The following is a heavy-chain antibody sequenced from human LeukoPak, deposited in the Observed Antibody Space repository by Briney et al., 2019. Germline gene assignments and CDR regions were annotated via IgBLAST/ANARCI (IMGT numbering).Heavy chain of an antibody. CDR1: GGSISSYY. V-gene: IGHV4-59*01. CDR2: IYYSGST. J-gene: IGHJ4*02. D-gene: IGHD3-22*01. CDR3: ARGSGYYYPPGY. Sequence: SETLSLTCTVSGGSISSYYWSWIRQPHGKGLEWIGYIYYSGSTNYNPSLKSRVTISVDTSKNQFSLKLSSVTAADTAVYYCARGSGYYYPPGYWGQGTLVTVSS.